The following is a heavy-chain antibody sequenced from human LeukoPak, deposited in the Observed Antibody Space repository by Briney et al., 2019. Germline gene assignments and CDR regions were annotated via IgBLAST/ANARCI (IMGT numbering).Heavy chain of an antibody. CDR2: INPNSGGT. Sequence: GASVKVSCKASGYTFTGYYMHWVRQAPGHGLEWMGWINPNSGGTNYAQKFQGRVTMTRDTSISTAYMELSRLRSDDTAVYYCARDKPYYYDSSGYDYWGQGTLVTVSS. V-gene: IGHV1-2*02. CDR1: GYTFTGYY. CDR3: ARDKPYYYDSSGYDY. J-gene: IGHJ4*02. D-gene: IGHD3-22*01.